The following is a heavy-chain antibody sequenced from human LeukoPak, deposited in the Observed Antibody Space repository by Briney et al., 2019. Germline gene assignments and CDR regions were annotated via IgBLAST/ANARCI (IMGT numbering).Heavy chain of an antibody. J-gene: IGHJ4*02. CDR3: ARDPAVVFFDY. V-gene: IGHV4-39*02. Sequence: PSETLSLTCTVYGCSTSSSSYYWGWIRQPPGKGLEWIGSIYYSGSTYYNPSLNSRVTISVDTAKNEFSLQRSDETAVDNGAYYCARDPAVVFFDYWGQGTLVTVSS. CDR1: GCSTSSSSYY. D-gene: IGHD5-18*01. CDR2: IYYSGST.